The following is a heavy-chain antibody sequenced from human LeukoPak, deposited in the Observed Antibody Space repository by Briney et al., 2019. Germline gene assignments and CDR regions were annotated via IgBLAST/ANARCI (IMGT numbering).Heavy chain of an antibody. CDR1: GFTFDDYA. V-gene: IGHV3-9*01. Sequence: PGRSLRLSCAASGFTFDDYAMLWVRQAPGKGLEWVSGISWNSGSIGYADSVKGRFTISRDNAKNSLYLQMNSLRAEDTALYYCAKVLDCSSTSCYSRGAFDIWGQGTMVTVSS. D-gene: IGHD2-2*01. J-gene: IGHJ3*02. CDR3: AKVLDCSSTSCYSRGAFDI. CDR2: ISWNSGSI.